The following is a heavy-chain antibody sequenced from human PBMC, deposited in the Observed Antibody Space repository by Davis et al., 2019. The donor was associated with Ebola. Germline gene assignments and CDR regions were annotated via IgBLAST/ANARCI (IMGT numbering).Heavy chain of an antibody. CDR1: GASVSGHY. V-gene: IGHV4-59*02. CDR3: VRFGRGAY. CDR2: IYDSGRT. Sequence: PSETLSLTCTVSGASVSGHYWNWIRQPPGKGLEWVGIIYDSGRTNYNPSLKSRVTIPADTSKNQFSLNLRSVTAADTAVYYCVRFGRGAYWGQGTLVTVSS. D-gene: IGHD3-16*01. J-gene: IGHJ4*02.